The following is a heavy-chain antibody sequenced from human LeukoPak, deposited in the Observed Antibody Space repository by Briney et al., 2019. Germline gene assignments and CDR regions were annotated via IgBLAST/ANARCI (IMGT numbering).Heavy chain of an antibody. V-gene: IGHV3-64D*09. J-gene: IGHJ4*02. CDR3: VKDHDRNWNDKGYFDY. Sequence: GGSLRLSCSASGFTFSSYAMHWVRQAPGKGLEYVSAISSNGINTYYADSVKGRFTISRDNSRGTLDLQMSSLRVEDTAVYYCVKDHDRNWNDKGYFDYWGQGTLVTVSS. CDR2: ISSNGINT. D-gene: IGHD1-1*01. CDR1: GFTFSSYA.